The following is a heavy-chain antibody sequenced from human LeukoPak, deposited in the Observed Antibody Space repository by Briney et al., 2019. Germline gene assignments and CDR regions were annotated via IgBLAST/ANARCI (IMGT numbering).Heavy chain of an antibody. CDR2: IYYSGST. J-gene: IGHJ6*03. D-gene: IGHD6-19*01. V-gene: IGHV4-61*05. CDR3: ARSGYSSGWYVGNYYYYYYMDV. CDR1: GVSISSSNSY. Sequence: SETLSLTCTVSGVSISSSNSYWGWIRQPPGKGLEWIGYIYYSGSTNYNPSLKSRVTISVDTSKNQFSLKLSSVTAADTAVYYCARSGYSSGWYVGNYYYYYYMDVWGKGTTVTVSS.